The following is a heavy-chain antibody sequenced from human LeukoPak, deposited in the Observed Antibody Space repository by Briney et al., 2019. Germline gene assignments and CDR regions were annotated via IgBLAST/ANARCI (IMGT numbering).Heavy chain of an antibody. D-gene: IGHD6-13*01. CDR2: SATTKPNSCTT. CDR3: VRVVTTRSGWYHFDN. J-gene: IGHJ4*02. Sequence: GGSLRLSCAGAGFSIADHHMDWVRQAPGTGLEWIGRSATTKPNSCTTQYAASVRGRFTISSDDSQNSLYLHLNSLKTEDTAVYYCVRVVTTRSGWYHFDNWGLGTLVSVSS. CDR1: GFSIADHH. V-gene: IGHV3-72*01.